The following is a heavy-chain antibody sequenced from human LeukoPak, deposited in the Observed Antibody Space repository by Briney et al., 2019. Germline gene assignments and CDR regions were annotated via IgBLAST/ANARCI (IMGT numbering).Heavy chain of an antibody. D-gene: IGHD5-18*01. CDR1: GGSISSSSYY. Sequence: SETLSPTCTVSGGSISSSSYYWGWIRQPPGKGLEWIGSIYYSGSTYYNPSLKSRVTISVDTSKNQFSLKLSSVTAADTAVYYCARDTAKGFDPWGQGTLVTVSS. CDR2: IYYSGST. CDR3: ARDTAKGFDP. J-gene: IGHJ5*02. V-gene: IGHV4-39*02.